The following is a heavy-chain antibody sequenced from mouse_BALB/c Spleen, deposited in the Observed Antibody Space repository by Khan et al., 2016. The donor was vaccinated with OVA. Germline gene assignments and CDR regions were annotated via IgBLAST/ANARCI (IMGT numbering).Heavy chain of an antibody. CDR2: ISSSGST. V-gene: IGHV3-2*02. CDR1: SFSITSDYV. CDR3: AKDGSRYYYAMDY. D-gene: IGHD2-3*01. Sequence: VQLKQSGPGLVKPSQSLSLTCTVTSFSITSDYVWYWLRHPHGNILERMGFISSSGSTNYNQVLKSRISITRDTSKNQFFLQLHSLTSEDTATYYCAKDGSRYYYAMDYWGQGTSVTVSS. J-gene: IGHJ4*01.